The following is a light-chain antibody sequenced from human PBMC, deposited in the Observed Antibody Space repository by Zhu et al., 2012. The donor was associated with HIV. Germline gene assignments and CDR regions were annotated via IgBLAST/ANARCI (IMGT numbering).Light chain of an antibody. CDR2: GSS. CDR1: RNLTDRF. V-gene: IGKV3-20*01. Sequence: EIVLTQSPGTLSLSPGESATLSCRASRNLTDRFLAWYQQIPGQAPRLLIYGSSSRATGIPDRFSGSGSGTDFSLTISRLEPADFAVFYCQQYDTSPYTFGLGTKLEIK. CDR3: QQYDTSPYT. J-gene: IGKJ2*01.